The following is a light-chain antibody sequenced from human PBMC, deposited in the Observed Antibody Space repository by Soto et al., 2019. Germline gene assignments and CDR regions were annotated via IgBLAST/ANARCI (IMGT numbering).Light chain of an antibody. CDR2: WAS. CDR3: QQYYRTPMYT. CDR1: QSVLYSSNNKNY. V-gene: IGKV4-1*01. J-gene: IGKJ2*01. Sequence: DIVMTQSPDSLAVSLGERATINCKSSQSVLYSSNNKNYLAWYQQKPGQPPKLLIYWASTRESGVPDRFGGSGSGTDFTLTISSLQAEDVAVYYCQQYYRTPMYTFGQGTKLEIK.